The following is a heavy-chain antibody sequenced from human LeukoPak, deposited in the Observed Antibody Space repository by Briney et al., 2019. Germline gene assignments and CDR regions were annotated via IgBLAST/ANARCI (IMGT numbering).Heavy chain of an antibody. D-gene: IGHD6-13*01. CDR2: INSDATST. Sequence: GGSLRLSCAASGFMLSSTWMHSVRQAPGKGLVWVSRINSDATSTSYADSVRGRFTISRDDAKNTMYLQMNSLRAEDTAMYYCVRGSPGYSSSWHAYRGQGTLVTVSS. V-gene: IGHV3-74*01. CDR1: GFMLSSTW. J-gene: IGHJ4*02. CDR3: VRGSPGYSSSWHAY.